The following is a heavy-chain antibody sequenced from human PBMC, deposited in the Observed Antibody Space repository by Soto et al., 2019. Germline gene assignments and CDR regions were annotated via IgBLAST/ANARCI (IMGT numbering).Heavy chain of an antibody. V-gene: IGHV3-11*05. CDR2: ISHTSHYM. CDR1: GFTFSDAY. J-gene: IGHJ2*01. CDR3: AKTVGLGPFGHFTL. D-gene: IGHD1-26*01. Sequence: QEQLVESGGGLVKPRGSLRLSCAASGFTFSDAYMSWIRQAPGKGLEGVSYISHTSHYMKYSDSVEGRFTVSRDNAKNSLYLHMNSLRAEDTAVYYCAKTVGLGPFGHFTLWDRGTLVIVSS.